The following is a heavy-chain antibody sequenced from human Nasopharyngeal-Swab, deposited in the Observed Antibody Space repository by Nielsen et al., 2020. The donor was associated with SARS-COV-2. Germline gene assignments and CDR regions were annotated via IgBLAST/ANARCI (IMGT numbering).Heavy chain of an antibody. CDR2: MNPNSGNT. Sequence: ASVKVSCKASGYTFTSYDINWVRQATGQGLEWMGWMNPNSGNTGYAQKFQGRVTMTRNTSISTAYMELSSLRSEDTAVYYCARGHIVIGWFGVDYYYYYMDVWGKGTTVTVSS. V-gene: IGHV1-8*01. CDR3: ARGHIVIGWFGVDYYYYYMDV. J-gene: IGHJ6*03. D-gene: IGHD3-10*01. CDR1: GYTFTSYD.